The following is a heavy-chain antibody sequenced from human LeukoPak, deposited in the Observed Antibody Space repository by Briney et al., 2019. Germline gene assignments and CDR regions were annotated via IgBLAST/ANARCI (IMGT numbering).Heavy chain of an antibody. D-gene: IGHD2-15*01. CDR3: ARDAYCSGGSCYHHEYYYYMDV. V-gene: IGHV1-69*05. CDR2: IIPIFGTA. Sequence: SVKVSCKXSGGTFSSYAISWVRQAPGQGLEWMGGIIPIFGTANYPQKFQGRVTITTDESPSTAYMELSSPRSEDTAVYYCARDAYCSGGSCYHHEYYYYMDVWGKGTTVTVSS. J-gene: IGHJ6*03. CDR1: GGTFSSYA.